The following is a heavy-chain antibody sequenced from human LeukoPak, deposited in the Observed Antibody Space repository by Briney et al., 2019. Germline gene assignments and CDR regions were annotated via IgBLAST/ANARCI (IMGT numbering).Heavy chain of an antibody. CDR2: ISGSGDST. CDR1: GFTFSSYA. V-gene: IGHV3-23*01. D-gene: IGHD5-12*01. Sequence: GGSLRLSCAASGFTFSSYAMSWVRQAPGKGLEWVSAISGSGDSTYYPDSVKGRFTISRDNSKNTLYLQMNSLRAEDTAVYYCAKWATILHKAYDYWGQGTLVTVSS. CDR3: AKWATILHKAYDY. J-gene: IGHJ4*02.